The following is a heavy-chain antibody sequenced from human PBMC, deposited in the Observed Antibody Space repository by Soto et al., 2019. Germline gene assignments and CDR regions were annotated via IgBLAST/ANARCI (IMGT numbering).Heavy chain of an antibody. D-gene: IGHD4-17*01. Sequence: EVQVLESGGGLVQPGGSLRLSCIASGRTLSNYAMTWVRQAPGRGQEWVSTVTGSGSTYYADSVKGRFTIFRDNSKNILYLQMNSLRAEDTAIYYWEKSLRTTAATGYWFDPWGQGSQVTVSS. CDR1: GRTLSNYA. CDR3: EKSLRTTAATGYWFDP. CDR2: VTGSGST. J-gene: IGHJ5*02. V-gene: IGHV3-23*01.